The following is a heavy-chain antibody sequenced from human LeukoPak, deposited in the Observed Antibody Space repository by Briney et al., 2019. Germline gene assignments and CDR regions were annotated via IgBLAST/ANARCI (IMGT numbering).Heavy chain of an antibody. CDR2: INPSGGST. J-gene: IGHJ4*02. V-gene: IGHV1-46*01. D-gene: IGHD3-22*01. CDR1: GYSFTSYY. CDR3: ARGAYYYDSSGYLYAHY. Sequence: GESLKISCKGSGYSFTSYYMHWVRQAPGQGLEWMGIINPSGGSTSYAQKFQGRVTMTRDTSTSTVYMELSSLRSEDTAVYYCARGAYYYDSSGYLYAHYWGQGTLVTVSS.